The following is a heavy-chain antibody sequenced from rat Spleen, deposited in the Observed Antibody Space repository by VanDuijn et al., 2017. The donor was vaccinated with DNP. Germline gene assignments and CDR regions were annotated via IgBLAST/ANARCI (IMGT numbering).Heavy chain of an antibody. J-gene: IGHJ2*01. V-gene: IGHV2-30*01. CDR3: AKGPNYGGDSDYFDY. CDR1: GFSLTSYN. CDR2: MWSGGTT. Sequence: QVQLKESGPGLVQPSQTLSLTCTVSGFSLTSYNVHWVRQPTGKGLEWMGVMWSGGTTAYNSVLKSRLSISRDTSKSQVFLKMNSLQTEDTAIYYCAKGPNYGGDSDYFDYWGQGVMVTVSS. D-gene: IGHD1-11*01.